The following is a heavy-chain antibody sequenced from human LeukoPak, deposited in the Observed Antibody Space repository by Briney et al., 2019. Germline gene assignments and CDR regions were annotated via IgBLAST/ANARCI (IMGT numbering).Heavy chain of an antibody. D-gene: IGHD2-15*01. CDR3: ARDWHRRILTLRVYYYYMDV. CDR1: GYTFTSYD. J-gene: IGHJ6*03. CDR2: MNPNSGNT. V-gene: IGHV1-8*01. Sequence: ASVKVSCKASGYTFTSYDINWVRQATGQGLEWMGWMNPNSGNTGYAQKFQGRVTMTRNTSISTAYMELSSLRSDDTAVYYCARDWHRRILTLRVYYYYMDVWGKGTTVTVSS.